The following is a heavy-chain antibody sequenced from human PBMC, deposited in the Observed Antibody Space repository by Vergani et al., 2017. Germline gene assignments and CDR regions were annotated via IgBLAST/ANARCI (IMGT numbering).Heavy chain of an antibody. CDR2: INHSGST. J-gene: IGHJ4*02. D-gene: IGHD1-26*01. V-gene: IGHV4-34*01. CDR1: GGSFSGYY. CDR3: ARGGLVVATMEPFDY. Sequence: QVQLQQWGAGLLKPSETLSLTFAVYGGSFSGYYWSWIRQPPGKGLEWIGEINHSGSTNYNPSLKSRVTISVDTSKNQFSLKLSSVTAADTAVYYCARGGLVVATMEPFDYWGQGTLVTVSS.